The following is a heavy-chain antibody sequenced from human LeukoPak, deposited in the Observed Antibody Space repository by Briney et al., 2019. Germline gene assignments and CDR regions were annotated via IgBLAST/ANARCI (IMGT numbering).Heavy chain of an antibody. CDR1: SGSISTYF. Sequence: SETLSLTCTVSSGSISTYFWSWIRQPPGKGLEWIGYVYNSGSTNCNASLKSRVTISVDTSKNQFSLKLSSVTAADTAVYYCARDMGGYSRFAFDIWGQGTVVTVSS. CDR3: ARDMGGYSRFAFDI. J-gene: IGHJ3*02. CDR2: VYNSGST. V-gene: IGHV4-59*01. D-gene: IGHD6-13*01.